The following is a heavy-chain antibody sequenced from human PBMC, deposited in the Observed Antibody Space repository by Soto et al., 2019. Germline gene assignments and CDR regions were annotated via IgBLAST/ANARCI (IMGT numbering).Heavy chain of an antibody. J-gene: IGHJ4*02. CDR1: GYSFSYYG. CDR2: INPYNGNR. D-gene: IGHD3-22*01. V-gene: IGHV1-18*04. Sequence: QVQLVQSGAELRKPGASVKVSCQTFGYSFSYYGVNWVRQAPGQGLEWMGWINPYNGNRNYAQKFEDRVTMTAAASTTTLYQELRSLKSDDTAIYYCARDRLRGFDSSGFYSWGQGTLVTVSS. CDR3: ARDRLRGFDSSGFYS.